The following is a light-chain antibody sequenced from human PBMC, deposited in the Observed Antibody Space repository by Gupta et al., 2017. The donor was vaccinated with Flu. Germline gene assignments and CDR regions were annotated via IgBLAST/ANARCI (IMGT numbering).Light chain of an antibody. Sequence: SITISCTGASTDVGNYDYVSWYQHHPGKAPKLMIYDVSNRPSGISIRFSGSKSGNTASLSISGLQAEDEADYYCSSYTSISTWVFGGGTKVTVL. V-gene: IGLV2-14*03. CDR2: DVS. CDR1: STDVGNYDY. J-gene: IGLJ3*02. CDR3: SSYTSISTWV.